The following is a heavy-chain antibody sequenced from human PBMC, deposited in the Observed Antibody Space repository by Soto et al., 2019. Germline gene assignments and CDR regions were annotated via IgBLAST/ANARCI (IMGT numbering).Heavy chain of an antibody. V-gene: IGHV4-30-2*01. Sequence: SETLSLTCAVSGGSISGGGFSWSWIRQPPGKGLEWIGYILHTGGTQYNPSLKSRVSMSVDKSKNQFSLNLRLVTAADTAVYYCARLRIATNNYKWFDPWGQGTLVTVS. CDR2: ILHTGGT. CDR1: GGSISGGGFS. CDR3: ARLRIATNNYKWFDP. J-gene: IGHJ5*02. D-gene: IGHD2-21*01.